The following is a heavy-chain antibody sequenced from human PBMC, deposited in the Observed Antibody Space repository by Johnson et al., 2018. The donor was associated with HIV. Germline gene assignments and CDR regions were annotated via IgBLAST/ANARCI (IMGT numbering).Heavy chain of an antibody. D-gene: IGHD5-12*01. CDR2: ISWNSVNI. CDR1: GFTFSSYG. V-gene: IGHV3-9*01. J-gene: IGHJ3*01. Sequence: VQLVESGGGVVQPGGSLRLSCAASGFTFSSYGMHWVRQRPGKGLEWVSGISWNSVNIEYADSVKGRFTISRDNATNSLYLQMNSLRAEDPAVYFCASGDDDGFWDQGTMGTVSS. CDR3: ASGDDDGF.